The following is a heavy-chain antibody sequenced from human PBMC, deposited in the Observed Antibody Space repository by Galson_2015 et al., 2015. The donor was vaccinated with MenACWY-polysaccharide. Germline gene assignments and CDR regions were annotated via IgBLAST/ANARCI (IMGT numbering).Heavy chain of an antibody. D-gene: IGHD6-19*01. V-gene: IGHV4-59*01. CDR2: INYSGST. J-gene: IGHJ2*01. CDR3: ARAIAVAGQRRDFDL. Sequence: SETLSLTCTVSGGSISSYYWNWIRQPPGKGLEWVGYINYSGSTNHNPSLKSRVTMSVATSKNQFSLNLTSVTDADTAVYYCARAIAVAGQRRDFDLWGRGTLVTVSS. CDR1: GGSISSYY.